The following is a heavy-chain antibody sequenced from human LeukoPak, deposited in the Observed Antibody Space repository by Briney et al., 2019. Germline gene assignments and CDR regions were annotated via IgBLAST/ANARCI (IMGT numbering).Heavy chain of an antibody. Sequence: PSETLSLTCTVSGGSISSYYWSWIRQPAGKGLEWLGRIYTSGSTNYNPSLKSRVTMSVDTSKNQFSLKLSSVTAADTAVYYCARSGGDYYDSSGYYAYWGQGTLVTVSS. D-gene: IGHD3-22*01. J-gene: IGHJ4*02. V-gene: IGHV4-4*07. CDR1: GGSISSYY. CDR3: ARSGGDYYDSSGYYAY. CDR2: IYTSGST.